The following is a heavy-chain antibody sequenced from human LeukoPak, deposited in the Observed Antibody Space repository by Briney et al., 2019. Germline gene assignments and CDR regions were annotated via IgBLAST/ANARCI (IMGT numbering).Heavy chain of an antibody. J-gene: IGHJ3*02. D-gene: IGHD4-17*01. CDR1: GYTFTSYG. Sequence: EASVKVSCKASGYTFTSYGISWVRQASGQGLEWMGWISAYNGSTNYAQKLQGRVTMTTDTSTSTAYMELRSLRSDDTAVYYCASQTYGDYADDAFDIWGQGTMVTVSS. CDR3: ASQTYGDYADDAFDI. CDR2: ISAYNGST. V-gene: IGHV1-18*01.